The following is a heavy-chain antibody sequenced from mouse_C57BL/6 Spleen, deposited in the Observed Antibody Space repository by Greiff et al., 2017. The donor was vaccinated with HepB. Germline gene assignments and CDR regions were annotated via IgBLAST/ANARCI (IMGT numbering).Heavy chain of an antibody. Sequence: DVKLQESGGGLVKPGGSLKLSCAASGFTFSDYGMHWVRQAPEKGLEWVAYISSGSSTIYYADTVKGRFTISRDNAKNTLFLQMTSLRSEDTAMYYCEREEACYSNFAMDYWGQGTSVTVSS. J-gene: IGHJ4*01. CDR3: EREEACYSNFAMDY. CDR1: GFTFSDYG. V-gene: IGHV5-17*01. D-gene: IGHD2-5*01. CDR2: ISSGSSTI.